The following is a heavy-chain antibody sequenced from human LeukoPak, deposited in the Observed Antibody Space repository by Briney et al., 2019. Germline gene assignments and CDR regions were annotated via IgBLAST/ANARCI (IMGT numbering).Heavy chain of an antibody. V-gene: IGHV4-38-2*02. Sequence: SETLSLTCTVSGYSISSGYYWGWIRQPPGKGLEWIGSIYHSGSTYYNPSLKSRVTISVDTSKNQFSLKLTSVTAADTAMYYCVRDVDYWGQGILVTVSS. CDR2: IYHSGST. CDR3: VRDVDY. J-gene: IGHJ4*02. CDR1: GYSISSGYY.